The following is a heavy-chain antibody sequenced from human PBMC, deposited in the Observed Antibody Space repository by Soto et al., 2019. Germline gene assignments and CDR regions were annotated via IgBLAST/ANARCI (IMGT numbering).Heavy chain of an antibody. CDR2: MNPNSGNT. J-gene: IGHJ4*02. V-gene: IGHV1-8*01. CDR1: GYTFTSYD. Sequence: EASVQVSCKASGYTFTSYDINWVRQAKGQGLEWMGWMNPNSGNTGYAQKFQGRVTMTRNTSISTAYMELSSLRSEDTAVYYCARGDSIGSSSEPFDYWGQGTLVTVS. D-gene: IGHD6-6*01. CDR3: ARGDSIGSSSEPFDY.